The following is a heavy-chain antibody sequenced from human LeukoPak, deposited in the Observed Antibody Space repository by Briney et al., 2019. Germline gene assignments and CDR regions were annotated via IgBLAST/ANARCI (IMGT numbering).Heavy chain of an antibody. D-gene: IGHD2-15*01. J-gene: IGHJ5*02. Sequence: SETLSLTCAVYGGSFSGYYWSWIRQPPGKGLEWIGEINHSGSTNYNPSLKSRVTISVDTSKNQFSLKLSSVTAADTAVYYCARVLGERYCSTWGQGTLVTVSS. CDR1: GGSFSGYY. V-gene: IGHV4-34*01. CDR3: ARVLGERYCST. CDR2: INHSGST.